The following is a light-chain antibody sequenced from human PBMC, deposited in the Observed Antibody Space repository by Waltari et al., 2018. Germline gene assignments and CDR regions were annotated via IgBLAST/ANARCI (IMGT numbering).Light chain of an antibody. J-gene: IGLJ3*02. V-gene: IGLV8-61*01. CDR1: AGSVSTRYY. Sequence: TVVTQEQWFSVSPGGTGTITCGLSAGSVSTRYYPSWYQQTPGQAPRTLIYSTHTRSSGVPDRFSGSILGTKAALTLTGAQADSESDYYCVLYMGSGNSLFGGGTKLTVL. CDR3: VLYMGSGNSL. CDR2: STH.